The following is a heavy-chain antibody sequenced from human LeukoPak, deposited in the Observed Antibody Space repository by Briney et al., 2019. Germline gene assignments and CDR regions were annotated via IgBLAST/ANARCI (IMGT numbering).Heavy chain of an antibody. CDR2: ISFSGSDI. CDR1: GFTFSGFE. D-gene: IGHD6-19*01. J-gene: IGHJ4*02. CDR3: ARRAVPDY. V-gene: IGHV3-48*03. Sequence: GGSLRLSCAASGFTFSGFEMNWVRQAPGKGLEWVSYISFSGSDIYYADSVRGRFTISRDKAKNSLYLQMNSLRVEDTAIYYCARRAVPDYWGQGALVTVSS.